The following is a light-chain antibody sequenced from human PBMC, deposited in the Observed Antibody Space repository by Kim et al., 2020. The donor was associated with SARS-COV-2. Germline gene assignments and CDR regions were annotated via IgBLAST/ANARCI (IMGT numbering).Light chain of an antibody. CDR1: SNNVGNRG. V-gene: IGLV10-54*01. CDR3: STWDSSLSAVV. Sequence: QAGLTQPPSVSKDLRQTATLTCTGNSNNVGNRGAAWLQQHQGHPPKLLSYRNNNRPSGISERFSASRSGNTASLTIIGLQPEDEAHYFCSTWDSSLSAVVFGGGTKLTVL. CDR2: RNN. J-gene: IGLJ2*01.